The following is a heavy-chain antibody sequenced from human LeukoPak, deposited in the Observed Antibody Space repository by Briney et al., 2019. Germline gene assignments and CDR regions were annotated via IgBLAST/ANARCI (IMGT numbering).Heavy chain of an antibody. CDR3: ARVVTGGFDP. D-gene: IGHD1-1*01. V-gene: IGHV1-3*01. J-gene: IGHJ5*02. Sequence: KFQGRVTITRDTSAGTAYMELSSLRSEDTAVYYCARVVTGGFDPWGQGTLVTVSS.